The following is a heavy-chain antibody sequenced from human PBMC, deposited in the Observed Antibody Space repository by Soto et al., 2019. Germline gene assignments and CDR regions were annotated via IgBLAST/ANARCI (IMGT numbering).Heavy chain of an antibody. CDR2: ISASGSDT. Sequence: GGSLRLSCAASGFTFNNFGMSWVRQAPEKGLEWVSGISASGSDTYYADSVKGRFTISRDNSKNTLYLQMDSLRAEDTAVYYCASNSATHDYWGQGTLVTVSS. CDR1: GFTFNNFG. CDR3: ASNSATHDY. J-gene: IGHJ4*02. D-gene: IGHD2-15*01. V-gene: IGHV3-23*01.